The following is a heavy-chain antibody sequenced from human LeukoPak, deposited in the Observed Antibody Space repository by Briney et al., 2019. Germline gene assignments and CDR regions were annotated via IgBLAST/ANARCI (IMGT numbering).Heavy chain of an antibody. D-gene: IGHD6-13*01. CDR3: ARDSRSRRNFDY. J-gene: IGHJ4*02. Sequence: SETLSLTCAVYGGSSSGYYWSWIRQPPGKGLEWIGEINHSGSTNYNPSLKSRVTISVDTSKNQFSLKLSSVTAADTAVYYCARDSRSRRNFDYWGQGTLVTVSS. CDR1: GGSSSGYY. CDR2: INHSGST. V-gene: IGHV4-34*01.